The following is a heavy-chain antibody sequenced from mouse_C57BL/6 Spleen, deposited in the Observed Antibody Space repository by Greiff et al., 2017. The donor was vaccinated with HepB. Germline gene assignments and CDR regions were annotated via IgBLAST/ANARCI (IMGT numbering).Heavy chain of an antibody. D-gene: IGHD1-1*01. J-gene: IGHJ4*01. CDR2: IYPGNSDT. CDR3: TSTTVVEGAMDY. Sequence: VQLQQSGTVLARPGASVKMSCKTSGYTFTSYCMHWVKQRPGQGLEWIGTIYPGNSDTRYNQKFKGKATLTAVTSASTAYMELSSLTNEDSAVYYCTSTTVVEGAMDYWGQGTSVTVSS. V-gene: IGHV1-5*01. CDR1: GYTFTSYC.